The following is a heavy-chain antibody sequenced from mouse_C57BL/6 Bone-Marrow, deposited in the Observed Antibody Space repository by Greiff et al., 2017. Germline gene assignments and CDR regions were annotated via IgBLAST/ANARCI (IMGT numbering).Heavy chain of an antibody. D-gene: IGHD3-3*01. V-gene: IGHV1-81*01. J-gene: IGHJ2*01. CDR2: IYPRSGNT. Sequence: QVQLKESGAELARPRASVTLSCKASGYTFTSYGISWVKQRTGQGLEWIGEIYPRSGNTYYNEKFKGKATLTADKSSSTAYMELRSLASEDSAVYFCARGDWDYWGQGTTLTVSS. CDR3: ARGDWDY. CDR1: GYTFTSYG.